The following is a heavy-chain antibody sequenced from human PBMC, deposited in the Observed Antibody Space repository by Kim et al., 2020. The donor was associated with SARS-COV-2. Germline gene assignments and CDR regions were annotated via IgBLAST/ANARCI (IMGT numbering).Heavy chain of an antibody. Sequence: GGSLRLSCAASGFTFSSYGMHWVRQAPGKGLEWVAVISYDGSNKYYADSVKGRFTISRDNSKNTLYLQMNSLRAEDTAVYYCARGGSYYDILTGYSTIDYFDYWGQGTLVTVSS. CDR2: ISYDGSNK. J-gene: IGHJ4*02. V-gene: IGHV3-33*05. CDR3: ARGGSYYDILTGYSTIDYFDY. D-gene: IGHD3-9*01. CDR1: GFTFSSYG.